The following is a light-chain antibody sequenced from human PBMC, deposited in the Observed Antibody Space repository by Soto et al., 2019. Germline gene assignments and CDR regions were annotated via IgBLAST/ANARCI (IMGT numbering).Light chain of an antibody. CDR1: QSVSGY. CDR3: QQYNNSWT. V-gene: IGKV3-15*01. CDR2: DTS. J-gene: IGKJ1*01. Sequence: EIVMTQSPATLSVSPGERATLSCRASQSVSGYLAWYQQKPGQAPRLLIYDTSTRATGIPARFSGSGSGTEFTLTISSLQSEDFAVYYCQQYNNSWTFGQGTKVDIK.